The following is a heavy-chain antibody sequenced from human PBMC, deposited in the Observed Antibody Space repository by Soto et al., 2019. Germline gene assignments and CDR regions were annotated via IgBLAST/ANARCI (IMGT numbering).Heavy chain of an antibody. V-gene: IGHV4-38-2*01. J-gene: IGHJ4*02. CDR2: IYHSGST. CDR3: ARAGGSLYYFDY. Sequence: SETLSLTCAVSGYSISSGYYWGWIRQSPGKGLEWIGSIYHSGSTYYNPSLKSRVTIPVDTSKNQFSLKLSSVTAADTAVYYCARAGGSLYYFDYWGQGTQVTVSS. CDR1: GYSISSGYY. D-gene: IGHD1-26*01.